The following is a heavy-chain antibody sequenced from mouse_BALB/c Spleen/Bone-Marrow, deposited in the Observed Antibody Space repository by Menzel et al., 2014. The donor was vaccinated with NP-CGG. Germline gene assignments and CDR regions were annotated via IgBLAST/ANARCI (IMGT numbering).Heavy chain of an antibody. CDR3: ARHGSSYAMDY. D-gene: IGHD1-1*01. CDR1: GFTFSNYY. CDR2: INRSGGST. J-gene: IGHJ4*01. Sequence: EVHLVESGGGSVKLGGSLKLSCAASGFTFSNYYMSWVRQTPEKRLELVAAINRSGGSTYYPDTVKGRFTISRDDAKNTLYLRMSSLKSEDTALYYCARHGSSYAMDYWGQGTSVTVSS. V-gene: IGHV5-6-2*01.